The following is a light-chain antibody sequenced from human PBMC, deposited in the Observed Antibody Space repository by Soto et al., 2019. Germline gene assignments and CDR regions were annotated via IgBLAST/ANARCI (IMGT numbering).Light chain of an antibody. CDR1: SGHNSYA. Sequence: QLVLTQPPFASASLGASVKLTCTLSSGHNSYAIAWHQQQPEKGPRYLMKLNSDGSHSKGDGIPDRFSGSSSGAERYLTISSLQSEDEADYYCQTWSTDIRVFGGGTKVTVL. J-gene: IGLJ3*02. V-gene: IGLV4-69*01. CDR2: LNSDGSH. CDR3: QTWSTDIRV.